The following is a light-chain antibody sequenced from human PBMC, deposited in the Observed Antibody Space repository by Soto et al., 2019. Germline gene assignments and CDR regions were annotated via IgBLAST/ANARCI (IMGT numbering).Light chain of an antibody. CDR3: QQYSDSAWT. CDR2: GAS. Sequence: EIVLTQSPGTLSLSPGERATLSCRASHSVSSSYLGWYQQKPGQAPRLLIFGASSRATGIPDRFSGSGSESDFTLTLTRLEPEDIAVYYCQQYSDSAWTFGQGTRLEIK. CDR1: HSVSSSY. J-gene: IGKJ1*01. V-gene: IGKV3-20*01.